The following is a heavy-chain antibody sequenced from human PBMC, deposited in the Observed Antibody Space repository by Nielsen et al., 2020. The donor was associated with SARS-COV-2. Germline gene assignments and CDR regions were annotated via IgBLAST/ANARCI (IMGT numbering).Heavy chain of an antibody. CDR2: ISSSSSTI. J-gene: IGHJ4*02. CDR3: ARHLRYLHSSSWYNY. V-gene: IGHV3-48*01. D-gene: IGHD6-13*01. CDR1: GFTFSSYS. Sequence: GESLKISCAASGFTFSSYSMNWVRQAPGKGLEWVSYISSSSSTIYYADSVKGRFTISRDNAKNSLYLQMNSLRAEDTAVYYCARHLRYLHSSSWYNYWGQGTLVTVSS.